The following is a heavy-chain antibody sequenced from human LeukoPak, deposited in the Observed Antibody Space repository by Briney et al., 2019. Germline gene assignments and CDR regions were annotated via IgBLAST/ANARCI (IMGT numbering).Heavy chain of an antibody. CDR3: ARLSYSSSWSDYYFDY. D-gene: IGHD6-13*01. J-gene: IGHJ4*02. CDR2: INTNTGNP. Sequence: ASVKVSCKASGYTFTSYAMNWVRQAPGQGLEWMGWINTNTGNPTYAQGFTGRFVFSLDTSVSTAYLQISGLKAEDTAAYYCARLSYSSSWSDYYFDYWGQGTLVTVSS. CDR1: GYTFTSYA. V-gene: IGHV7-4-1*02.